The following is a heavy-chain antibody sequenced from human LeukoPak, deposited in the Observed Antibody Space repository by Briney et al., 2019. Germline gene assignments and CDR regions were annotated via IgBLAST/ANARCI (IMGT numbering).Heavy chain of an antibody. CDR1: GGSISSNY. D-gene: IGHD3-22*01. CDR3: ARDYSDSSGYSPFQH. V-gene: IGHV4-59*01. CDR2: IYFTGST. J-gene: IGHJ1*01. Sequence: SETLSLTCTVSGGSISSNYWNWIRQPPGKGLEWIGFIYFTGSTIYNPSLKSRVTISVDTSKNQFSLRLTSVTAADTAVYYCARDYSDSSGYSPFQHWGQGTLVTVSS.